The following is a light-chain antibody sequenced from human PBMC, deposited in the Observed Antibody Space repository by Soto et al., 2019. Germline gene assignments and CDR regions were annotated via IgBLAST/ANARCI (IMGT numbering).Light chain of an antibody. CDR1: SSDVGGYNY. V-gene: IGLV2-14*01. CDR3: SSYTTSGTPV. Sequence: QSALTQPASVSGSPGQSITISCTGTSSDVGGYNYLSWYQQHPGKAPRVMIYEVSNRPSGVSNRFSGSKSGNTASLTISGLQTEDEADHFCSSYTTSGTPVFGGGTQLTVL. CDR2: EVS. J-gene: IGLJ3*02.